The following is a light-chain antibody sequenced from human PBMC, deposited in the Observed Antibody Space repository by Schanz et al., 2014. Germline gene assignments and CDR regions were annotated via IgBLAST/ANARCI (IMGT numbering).Light chain of an antibody. Sequence: QSALTQPPSASGSPGQSVTISCTGTSSDVGGYNYVSWYQQRPGKVPKLMIYEVSKRPSGVSDRFSGSKSGNTASLTISGLQADDEADYYCHSYDTSLAGQVFGTGTKVTVL. CDR3: HSYDTSLAGQV. CDR1: SSDVGGYNY. V-gene: IGLV2-8*01. J-gene: IGLJ1*01. CDR2: EVS.